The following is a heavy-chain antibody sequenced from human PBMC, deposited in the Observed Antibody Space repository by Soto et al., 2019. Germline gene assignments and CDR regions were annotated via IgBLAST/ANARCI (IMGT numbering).Heavy chain of an antibody. D-gene: IGHD6-25*01. CDR3: AKSVRYCLGSSGSPEAFEV. Sequence: QVHLVESGGGVVQPGMSLRLSCVASGFSFSDSGMHWVRQAPGKGLEWVAAISYEGSNTYYADSVNDRFTISTDNSKNTLYLQMNSLRAEDKAVYYCAKSVRYCLGSSGSPEAFEVWGQVTVFSVSS. CDR2: ISYEGSNT. CDR1: GFSFSDSG. V-gene: IGHV3-30*18. J-gene: IGHJ3*01.